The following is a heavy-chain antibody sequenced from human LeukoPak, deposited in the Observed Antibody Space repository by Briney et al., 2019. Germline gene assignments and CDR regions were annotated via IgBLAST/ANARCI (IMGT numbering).Heavy chain of an antibody. J-gene: IGHJ6*03. CDR1: GGSISSYY. Sequence: SETLSLTCTVSGGSISSYYWSWIRQPPGKGLEWIGYIYYSGSTNYNPSLKSRVTISVDTSKNQFSLKLSSVTAADTAVYYCARHMVRGDYYYMDVWGKGTTVTISS. CDR3: ARHMVRGDYYYMDV. D-gene: IGHD3-10*01. CDR2: IYYSGST. V-gene: IGHV4-59*08.